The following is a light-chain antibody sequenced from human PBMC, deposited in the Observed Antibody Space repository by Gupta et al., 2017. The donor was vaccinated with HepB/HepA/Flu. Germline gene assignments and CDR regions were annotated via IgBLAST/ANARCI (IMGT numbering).Light chain of an antibody. CDR3: QQYDNWRPIT. Sequence: EIVMTQSPATLSVSTGERAALSCRASQSVTSNLAWYQHKPGQAPRLLIHGASTRATGIPARFSGSGSGTEFTLTIDSLQSEDFAVYYCQQYDNWRPITFGQGTRLDIK. CDR2: GAS. V-gene: IGKV3-15*01. J-gene: IGKJ5*01. CDR1: QSVTSN.